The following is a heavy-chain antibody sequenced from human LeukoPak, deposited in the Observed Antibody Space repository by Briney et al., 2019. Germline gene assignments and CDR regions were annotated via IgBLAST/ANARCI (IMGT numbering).Heavy chain of an antibody. CDR3: ARHDPVGHFLRGMDV. V-gene: IGHV4-59*08. J-gene: IGHJ6*02. D-gene: IGHD2/OR15-2a*01. Sequence: SETLSLTCTVSGGSISGYFWSWSRQPPGKGLEWIGYIYYTGSTIYNPSLRSRVTMSVDVSKNQFSLNLSSVTAADTAVYYCARHDPVGHFLRGMDVWGQGTTVTVSS. CDR2: IYYTGST. CDR1: GGSISGYF.